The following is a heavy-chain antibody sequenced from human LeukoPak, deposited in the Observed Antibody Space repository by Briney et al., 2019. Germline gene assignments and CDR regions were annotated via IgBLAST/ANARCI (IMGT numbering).Heavy chain of an antibody. CDR1: GGSISSGSYY. J-gene: IGHJ4*02. V-gene: IGHV4-61*02. D-gene: IGHD3-10*01. Sequence: SQTLSLTCTVSGGSISSGSYYWSWIRQPAGKGLEWIGRIYTSGSTNYNPSLKSRVTMSVDTSKNQFSLKLSSVTAADTAVYYCAREVSGGWQFLPAVHYYFDYWGQGTLVTVSS. CDR3: AREVSGGWQFLPAVHYYFDY. CDR2: IYTSGST.